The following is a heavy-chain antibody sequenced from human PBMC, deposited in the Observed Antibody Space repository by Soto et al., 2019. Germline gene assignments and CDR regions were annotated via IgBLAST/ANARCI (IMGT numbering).Heavy chain of an antibody. V-gene: IGHV4-59*01. D-gene: IGHD2-15*01. CDR2: IYYSGIT. J-gene: IGHJ4*02. Sequence: PSETLSLTCTVSGGSISSYYWSWIRQPPGKGLEWFGYIYYSGITNYNPSLKSRVTISVDTSKNQFSLKLSSVTAADTAVYYCARVSSIYCSGGSCYPLYYFDYWGQGTLVTVSS. CDR1: GGSISSYY. CDR3: ARVSSIYCSGGSCYPLYYFDY.